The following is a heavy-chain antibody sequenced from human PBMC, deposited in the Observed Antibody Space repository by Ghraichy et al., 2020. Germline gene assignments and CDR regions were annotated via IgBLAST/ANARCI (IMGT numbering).Heavy chain of an antibody. CDR3: ARHIGVTTFYSTVPYYYYGMDV. CDR2: INHSGST. CDR1: GGSFSGYY. D-gene: IGHD4-17*01. V-gene: IGHV4-34*01. Sequence: SQTLSLTCAVYGGSFSGYYWSWIRQPPGKGLEWIGEINHSGSTNYNPSLKSRVTISVDTSKNQFSLKLSSVTAADTAVYYCARHIGVTTFYSTVPYYYYGMDVWGQGTTVTVSS. J-gene: IGHJ6*02.